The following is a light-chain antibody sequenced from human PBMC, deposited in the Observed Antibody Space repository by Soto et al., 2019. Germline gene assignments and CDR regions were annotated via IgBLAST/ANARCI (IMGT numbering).Light chain of an antibody. V-gene: IGKV3-20*01. CDR3: QQFGSSPYA. CDR1: QSVSSNY. J-gene: IGKJ2*01. CDR2: GAS. Sequence: EVVLTQSPGTLSLSPGERATLSCRASQSVSSNYLAWYQQKPGQAPRLLIYGASSRATCIPDRFSGSGSGTDFTLTVSRLEPEDFATYYCQQFGSSPYAFGQGTRLAIK.